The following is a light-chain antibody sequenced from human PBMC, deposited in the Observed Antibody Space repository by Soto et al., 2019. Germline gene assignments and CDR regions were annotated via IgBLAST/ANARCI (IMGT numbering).Light chain of an antibody. V-gene: IGLV1-44*01. CDR2: STN. J-gene: IGLJ1*01. Sequence: QSVLTQPPSASGTPGQRVTISCSGSSSNIGSNTVNWYQQLPGTAPKLLIYSTNQRPLGVPDRFSGSKSGTSSSRAISGLQCEDEADYYCTAWEDSLNGRVFGTGTELTVL. CDR3: TAWEDSLNGRV. CDR1: SSNIGSNT.